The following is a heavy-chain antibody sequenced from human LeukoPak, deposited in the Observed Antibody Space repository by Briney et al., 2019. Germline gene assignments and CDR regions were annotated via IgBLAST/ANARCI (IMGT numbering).Heavy chain of an antibody. CDR2: IYYSGST. J-gene: IGHJ4*02. CDR1: GGSISSYY. Sequence: SETLSLTCTVSGGSISSYYWSWIRQPPGKGLEWIGYIYYSGSTNYNPSLKSRVTISVDTSKNQFSLKLSSVTAADTAVCYCARGYYYDSRTYYFDHWGQGTLVTVSS. D-gene: IGHD3-22*01. V-gene: IGHV4-59*01. CDR3: ARGYYYDSRTYYFDH.